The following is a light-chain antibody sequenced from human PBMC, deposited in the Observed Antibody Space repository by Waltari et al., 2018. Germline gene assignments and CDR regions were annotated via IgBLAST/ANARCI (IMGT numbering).Light chain of an antibody. Sequence: IVLTQSPGPLSLSPGERATLTYRASQSVSRSLAWYQQKPGQAPKLLIYGASTRATGIPDRFTGSGSGTDFSLTISSLEPEDFAIYFCQHYVRLPATFGQGTKVEIK. CDR3: QHYVRLPAT. V-gene: IGKV3-20*01. J-gene: IGKJ1*01. CDR2: GAS. CDR1: QSVSRS.